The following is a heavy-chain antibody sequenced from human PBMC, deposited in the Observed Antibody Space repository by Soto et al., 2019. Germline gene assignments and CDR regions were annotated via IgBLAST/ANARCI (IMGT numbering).Heavy chain of an antibody. CDR1: GFTFTDYA. CDR2: ISGIGGST. V-gene: IGHV3-23*01. J-gene: IGHJ4*02. Sequence: EVQLLESGGGLVQPGGSLRLSCAASGFTFTDYALSWVRQAPGKGLEWVATISGIGGSTYLADSVKGRLSISRDNSKNTVFLLMNSLRAEDTAVYFCATGSSGYIISWYYFDYWGRGTLVTVSS. CDR3: ATGSSGYIISWYYFDY. D-gene: IGHD6-13*01.